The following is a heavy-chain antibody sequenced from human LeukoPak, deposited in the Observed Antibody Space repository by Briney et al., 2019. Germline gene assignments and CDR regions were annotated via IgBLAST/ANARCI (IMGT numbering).Heavy chain of an antibody. D-gene: IGHD2-2*01. V-gene: IGHV4-39*01. CDR3: ARLKEYRLPLYDY. CDR1: GGSISSSRYY. J-gene: IGHJ4*02. CDR2: IFYSGST. Sequence: SETLSLTCTVSGGSISSSRYYWGWIHQPPGKGLEWIGTIFYSGSTYYNSSLKSRVTISADTSKNQFSLNLSSATAADTAVYYCARLKEYRLPLYDYWGQGTLVTVSS.